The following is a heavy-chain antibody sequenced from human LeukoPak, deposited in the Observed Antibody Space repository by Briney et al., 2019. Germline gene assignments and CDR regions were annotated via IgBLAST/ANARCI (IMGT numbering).Heavy chain of an antibody. CDR3: ARDRERNRAYGSNDAFDI. D-gene: IGHD3-10*01. Sequence: PSETLSLTCTVSGGSISSGDYYWSWIRQPPGKGLEWIGYIYYSGSTYYNPSLKSRVTISVDTSKNQFSLKLSSVTAADTAVYYCARDRERNRAYGSNDAFDIWGQGTMVTVSS. CDR1: GGSISSGDYY. V-gene: IGHV4-30-4*08. J-gene: IGHJ3*02. CDR2: IYYSGST.